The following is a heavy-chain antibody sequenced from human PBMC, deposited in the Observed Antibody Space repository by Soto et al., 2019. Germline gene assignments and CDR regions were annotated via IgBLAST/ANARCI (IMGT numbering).Heavy chain of an antibody. CDR3: AIDFKPTLVVVTARSKWYYYYYGMDV. J-gene: IGHJ6*02. D-gene: IGHD2-21*02. Sequence: QVQLVQSGAEVKKPGSSVKVSCKASGGTFSSYAISWVRQAPGQGLEWMGGIIPIFGTANYAQKFQGRVTITADESTSTAYMELSSLRSEDTAVYYCAIDFKPTLVVVTARSKWYYYYYGMDVWGQGTTVTVSS. CDR2: IIPIFGTA. V-gene: IGHV1-69*01. CDR1: GGTFSSYA.